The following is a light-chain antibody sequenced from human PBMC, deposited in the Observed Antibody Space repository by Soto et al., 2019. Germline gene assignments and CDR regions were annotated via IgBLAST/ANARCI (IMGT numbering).Light chain of an antibody. V-gene: IGKV1-5*03. Sequence: DIQMTQSPSTLSASVGDRVTITCRASQSISSWLAWYQQKPGKAPKLLIYKASSLESGVPSRSSGSGSGTEFTLTISSLQPDDFATYYCQQYNSYSPVTFGPGTKVDIK. CDR1: QSISSW. CDR2: KAS. CDR3: QQYNSYSPVT. J-gene: IGKJ3*01.